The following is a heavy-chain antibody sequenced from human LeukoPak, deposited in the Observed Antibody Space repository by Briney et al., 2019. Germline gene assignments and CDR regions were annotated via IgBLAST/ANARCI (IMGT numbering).Heavy chain of an antibody. CDR3: ARAVSGYSYGPTDPFDY. Sequence: GASVKVSCKASGYTFTGYYMHWVRQAPGQGLEWMGWINPNSGGTNYAQKFQGRVTMTRDTSISTAYMELSRLRSDDTAVYYCARAVSGYSYGPTDPFDYWGQGTLVTVSS. CDR2: INPNSGGT. D-gene: IGHD5-18*01. J-gene: IGHJ4*02. CDR1: GYTFTGYY. V-gene: IGHV1-2*02.